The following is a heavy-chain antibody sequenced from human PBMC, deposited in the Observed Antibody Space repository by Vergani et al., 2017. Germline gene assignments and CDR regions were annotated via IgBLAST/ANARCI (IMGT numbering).Heavy chain of an antibody. CDR3: AREGASSCWYEGGLGWFDP. V-gene: IGHV1-69*01. D-gene: IGHD6-19*01. J-gene: IGHJ5*02. Sequence: QVQLVQSGAEVKKPGSSVKVSCKASGGTFSSYAISWVRQAPGQGLEWMGGIIPIFGTANYAQKFQGRVTITAEESTSTSYMELSSLRSEATAVYYCAREGASSCWYEGGLGWFDPWGQGTLVTVSS. CDR1: GGTFSSYA. CDR2: IIPIFGTA.